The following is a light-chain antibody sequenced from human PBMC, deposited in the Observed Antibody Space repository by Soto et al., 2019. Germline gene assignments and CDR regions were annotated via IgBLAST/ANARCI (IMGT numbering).Light chain of an antibody. CDR1: DSDVGGYNY. J-gene: IGLJ2*01. CDR3: SSYTTNGVGV. V-gene: IGLV2-14*03. CDR2: NVS. Sequence: QSALTQPASVSGSPGQSITISCTGTDSDVGGYNYVSWYQHYPGNAPKVMIYNVSYRPSGVSNRFSGSKSGNTASLTISGLQAEDEADYYCSSYTTNGVGVFRGGTKLTVL.